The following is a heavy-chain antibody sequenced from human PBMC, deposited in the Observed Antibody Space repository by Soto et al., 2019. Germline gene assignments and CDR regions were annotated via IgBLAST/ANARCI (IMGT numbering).Heavy chain of an antibody. CDR2: IYCSGSI. CDR3: ARESVDISGWSSYGIDV. V-gene: IGHV4-31*03. D-gene: IGHD6-19*01. CDR1: GGSISSGGYY. Sequence: PSETLSLTCTVSGGSISSGGYYWSWIRQHPGKGLEWIGYIYCSGSIYYNPPLKSRVTISVDTSRNQFSLKLSSVTAADTAVYYCARESVDISGWSSYGIDVWGQGTTVTVSS. J-gene: IGHJ6*02.